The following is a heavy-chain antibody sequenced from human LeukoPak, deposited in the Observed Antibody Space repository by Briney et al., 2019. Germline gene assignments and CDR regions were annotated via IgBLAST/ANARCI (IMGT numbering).Heavy chain of an antibody. J-gene: IGHJ4*02. D-gene: IGHD4-17*01. CDR3: TRDQGGYGDYGDY. CDR1: GSTFGDYA. CDR2: IRSKAHGGTT. V-gene: IGHV3-49*03. Sequence: GRSLRLSCTASGSTFGDYAMSWFRQAPGKGLEWVGFIRSKAHGGTTEYAASVKGRFTISRDDSKSIAYLQMNSLKTEDTAVYYCTRDQGGYGDYGDYWGQGTLVTVSS.